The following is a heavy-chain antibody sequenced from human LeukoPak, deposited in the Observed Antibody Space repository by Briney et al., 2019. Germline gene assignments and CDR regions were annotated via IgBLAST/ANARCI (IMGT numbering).Heavy chain of an antibody. V-gene: IGHV3-48*03. D-gene: IGHD3-9*01. CDR1: GFTFSSYE. CDR2: ISSSGSTI. J-gene: IGHJ4*02. CDR3: ARGGSRYTTTWYY. Sequence: GGSLRLSCAASGFTFSSYEMNWVRQAPGNGLEWVSYISSSGSTIYYADSVKGRFTTSRDNAKNSVYLQMNSLRAEDTAVYYCARGGSRYTTTWYYWGQGTLVTVSS.